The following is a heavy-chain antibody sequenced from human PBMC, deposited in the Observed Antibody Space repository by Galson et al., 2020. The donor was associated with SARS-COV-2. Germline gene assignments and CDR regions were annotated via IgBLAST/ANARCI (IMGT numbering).Heavy chain of an antibody. CDR1: GFIFSTYE. CDR2: ISTEGRVT. Sequence: TGGSLRLSCAASGFIFSTYEMNWVRQAPGKGLEWVSYISTEGRVTYYADSVKGRFTISRDNARNSLYLQLNSLRAEDTAIYFCARDNGRGHYDAFDIWGQGTMVTVSS. CDR3: ARDNGRGHYDAFDI. V-gene: IGHV3-48*03. D-gene: IGHD1-26*01. J-gene: IGHJ3*02.